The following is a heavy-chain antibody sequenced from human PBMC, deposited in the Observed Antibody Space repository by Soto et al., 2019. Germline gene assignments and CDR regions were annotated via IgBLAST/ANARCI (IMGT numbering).Heavy chain of an antibody. Sequence: QVQLVQSGAEVKKPGTSVRISCKTSGYTFSNYDINWVRQAAGQGLEWMGWMNPKSGYTGSARNFQGRVTMTRDTSMTTAYMELSSLRSEDTAMYYCARVVGSVDFWGQGTLVTVAS. J-gene: IGHJ4*02. V-gene: IGHV1-8*01. CDR2: MNPKSGYT. CDR1: GYTFSNYD. D-gene: IGHD1-26*01. CDR3: ARVVGSVDF.